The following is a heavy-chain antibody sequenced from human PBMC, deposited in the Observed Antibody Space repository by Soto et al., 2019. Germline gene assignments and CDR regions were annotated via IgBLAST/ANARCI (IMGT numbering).Heavy chain of an antibody. CDR3: ARDSRGDYGFDY. CDR2: IYYSGST. CDR1: GGPISSGGYY. J-gene: IGHJ4*02. Sequence: SETLSLTCTVSGGPISSGGYYWSWIRQHPGKGLEWIGYIYYSGSTYYNPSLKSRVTISVDTSKNQFSLKLSSVTAADTAVYYCARDSRGDYGFDYWGQGTLVTSPQ. V-gene: IGHV4-31*03. D-gene: IGHD4-17*01.